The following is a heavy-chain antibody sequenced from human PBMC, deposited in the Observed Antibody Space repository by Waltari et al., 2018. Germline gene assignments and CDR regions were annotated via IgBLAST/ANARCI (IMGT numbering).Heavy chain of an antibody. J-gene: IGHJ6*02. D-gene: IGHD1-26*01. CDR1: GYTFTSYA. V-gene: IGHV1-3*01. CDR3: ASSVQPWDAIHHGYYYYGMDV. Sequence: QVQLVQSGAEVKKPGASVKVSCKASGYTFTSYAMHWVRQAPGQRLEWMGWSNAGNGNTKYSPKCQGRVIITRDPYASTAYMELSSLRSEDTAVYYCASSVQPWDAIHHGYYYYGMDVWGQGTTVTVSS. CDR2: SNAGNGNT.